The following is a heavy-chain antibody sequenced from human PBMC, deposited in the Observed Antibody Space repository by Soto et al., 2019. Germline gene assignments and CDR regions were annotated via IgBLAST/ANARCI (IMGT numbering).Heavy chain of an antibody. J-gene: IGHJ3*02. V-gene: IGHV4-34*01. CDR2: INHSGST. Sequence: KTSETLSLTCAVYGGSFSGYYWSWIRQPPGKGLEWIGEINHSGSTNYNPSLKSRVTISVDTSKNQFSLKLSSVTAADTAVYYCASDLVAAAGTADAFDIWGQGTMVT. CDR3: ASDLVAAAGTADAFDI. D-gene: IGHD6-13*01. CDR1: GGSFSGYY.